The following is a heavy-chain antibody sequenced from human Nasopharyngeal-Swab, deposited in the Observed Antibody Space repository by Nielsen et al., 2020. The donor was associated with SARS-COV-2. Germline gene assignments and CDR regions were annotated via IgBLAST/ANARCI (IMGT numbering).Heavy chain of an antibody. J-gene: IGHJ4*02. CDR1: GFTFSSYG. CDR3: AKDSALDY. Sequence: GESLKISCAASGFTFSSYGMHWVRQAPGKGLEWVAVISYDGSNKYYADSVKGRFTISRDNSKNTPYLQMNSLRAEDTAVYYCAKDSALDYWGQGTLVTVSS. CDR2: ISYDGSNK. V-gene: IGHV3-30*18. D-gene: IGHD3-10*01.